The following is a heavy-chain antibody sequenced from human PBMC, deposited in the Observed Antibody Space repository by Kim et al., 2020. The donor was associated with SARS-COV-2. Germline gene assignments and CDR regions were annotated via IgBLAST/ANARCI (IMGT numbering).Heavy chain of an antibody. CDR1: GGSISSGGYY. Sequence: SETLSLTCTVSGGSISSGGYYWSWIRQPPGKGLEWIGYIYYSGSTYYNPSLKSRVTISVDTSKNQFSLKLSSVTAADTAVYYCARWVPYYYDSSGYYDFDFWGQGTMVTVSS. J-gene: IGHJ4*02. CDR3: ARWVPYYYDSSGYYDFDF. D-gene: IGHD3-22*01. V-gene: IGHV4-30-4*08. CDR2: IYYSGST.